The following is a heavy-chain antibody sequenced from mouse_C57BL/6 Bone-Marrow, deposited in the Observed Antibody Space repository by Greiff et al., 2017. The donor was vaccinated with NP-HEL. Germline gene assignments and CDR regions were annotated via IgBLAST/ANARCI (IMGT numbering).Heavy chain of an antibody. D-gene: IGHD2-4*01. J-gene: IGHJ1*03. CDR1: GYAFTNYL. V-gene: IGHV1-54*01. Sequence: QVQLQQSGAELVRPGTSVKVSCKASGYAFTNYLIEWVKQRPGQGLEWIGVINPGSGGTNYNEKFKGKATLTADKSSSTAYMQLSSLTSEDSAVYFCARGDDYLYWYFDVWGTGTTVTVSS. CDR2: INPGSGGT. CDR3: ARGDDYLYWYFDV.